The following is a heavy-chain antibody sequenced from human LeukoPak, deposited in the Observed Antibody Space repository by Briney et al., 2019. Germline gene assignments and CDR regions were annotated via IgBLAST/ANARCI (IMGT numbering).Heavy chain of an antibody. CDR3: AKGLTYYYDSSGSQKGY. Sequence: GRSLRLSCAASGFTFSSYGMHWVRQAPGKGLEWVAVISYDGSNKYYADSVKGRFTISRDNSKNTLYLQMNSLRAEDTAVYYCAKGLTYYYDSSGSQKGYWGQGTLVTVSS. D-gene: IGHD3-22*01. CDR2: ISYDGSNK. V-gene: IGHV3-30*18. CDR1: GFTFSSYG. J-gene: IGHJ4*02.